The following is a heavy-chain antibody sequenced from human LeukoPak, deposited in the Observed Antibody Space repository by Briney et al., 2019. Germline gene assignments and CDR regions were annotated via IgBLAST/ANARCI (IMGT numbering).Heavy chain of an antibody. V-gene: IGHV4-59*01. J-gene: IGHJ1*01. D-gene: IGHD6-25*01. CDR2: IYYSGST. CDR3: ASGGYGLIYFQH. CDR1: GGSISSYY. Sequence: SETLSLTCTVSGGSISSYYWSWIRQPPGKGLEWIGYIYYSGSTNYNPSLKSRVTISVDTSKNQFSLKLSSVTAADTAVYYCASGGYGLIYFQHWGQGTLVTVSS.